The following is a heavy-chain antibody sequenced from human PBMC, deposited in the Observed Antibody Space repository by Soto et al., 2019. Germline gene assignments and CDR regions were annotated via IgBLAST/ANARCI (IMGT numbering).Heavy chain of an antibody. CDR2: ISAYNGNT. Sequence: GASVKVSCKASGYTFTSYGISWVRQAPGQGLEWMGWISAYNGNTNYAQKLQGRVTMTTDTSTSTAYMELRSLRSDDTAVYYCAREVVAGPPVYYFDYWGQGTLVTVSS. J-gene: IGHJ4*02. CDR1: GYTFTSYG. V-gene: IGHV1-18*01. CDR3: AREVVAGPPVYYFDY. D-gene: IGHD6-13*01.